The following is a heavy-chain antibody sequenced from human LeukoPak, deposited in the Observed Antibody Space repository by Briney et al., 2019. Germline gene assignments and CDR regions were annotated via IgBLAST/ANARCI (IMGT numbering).Heavy chain of an antibody. CDR1: GGSISSYY. J-gene: IGHJ4*02. D-gene: IGHD3-10*01. CDR2: IYYSGST. V-gene: IGHV4-59*01. CDR3: ARNLRWFGELLPTFFDY. Sequence: SETLSLTCTVSGGSISSYYWSWIRQPPGKGLEWIGYIYYSGSTNYNPSLESRVTISVDTSKNQFSLKLSSVTAADTAVYYCARNLRWFGELLPTFFDYWGQGTLVTVSS.